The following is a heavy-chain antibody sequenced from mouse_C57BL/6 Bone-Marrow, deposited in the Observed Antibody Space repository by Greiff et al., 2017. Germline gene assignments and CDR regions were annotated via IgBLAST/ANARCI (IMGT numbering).Heavy chain of an antibody. V-gene: IGHV2-4*01. CDR2: IWSGGST. Sequence: VQLQQSGPGLVQPSQSLSITCTVSGFSLTSYGVHWVRQPPGKGLEWLGVIWSGGSTDYNAAFISRLSISKDNSKSQVFFKMNSLQADDSAMYYCAKRGHYGSTYWYFDVWGTGTTVTVSS. J-gene: IGHJ1*03. CDR3: AKRGHYGSTYWYFDV. D-gene: IGHD1-1*01. CDR1: GFSLTSYG.